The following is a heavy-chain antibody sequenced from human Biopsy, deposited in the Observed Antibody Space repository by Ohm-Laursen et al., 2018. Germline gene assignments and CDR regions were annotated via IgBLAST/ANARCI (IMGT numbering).Heavy chain of an antibody. J-gene: IGHJ2*01. Sequence: SLRLSCVASGFTFGHYAMHWVRQAPGKGLEWISLIWYDETNEDYADSVKGRFTISRDNSKNTLYLQINTLTLEDTAFYYCARGLSSGWYGYFDVWGRGTLVTVSS. CDR3: ARGLSSGWYGYFDV. CDR2: IWYDETNE. V-gene: IGHV3-33*04. CDR1: GFTFGHYA. D-gene: IGHD6-19*01.